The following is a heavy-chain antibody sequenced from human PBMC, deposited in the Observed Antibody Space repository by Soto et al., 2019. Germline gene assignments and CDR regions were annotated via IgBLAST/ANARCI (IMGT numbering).Heavy chain of an antibody. CDR3: ARQDSSGWLQDYYYGMDV. D-gene: IGHD6-19*01. CDR1: GYSFTSYW. V-gene: IGHV5-51*01. CDR2: IYPGDSDT. J-gene: IGHJ6*02. Sequence: GESLKISCKGSGYSFTSYWIGWVRQMPGKGLEWMGIIYPGDSDTRHSPSFQGQVTISADKSISTAYLQWSSLKASDTAMYYCARQDSSGWLQDYYYGMDVWGQGTTVTVSS.